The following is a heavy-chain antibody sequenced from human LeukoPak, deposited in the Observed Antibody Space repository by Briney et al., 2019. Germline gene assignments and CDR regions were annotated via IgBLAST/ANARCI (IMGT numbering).Heavy chain of an antibody. V-gene: IGHV4-61*02. CDR2: IYTLGST. J-gene: IGHJ5*02. Sequence: KASETLSLTCTVSGGSIGSGSDYWSWIRQPAGKGLEWIGRIYTLGSTNYNPSLKSRVTISLDTSKNQFSLKLISVTAADTAVYYCAREDGCANGVCYSTSNWFDPWGQGTLVTVSS. CDR3: AREDGCANGVCYSTSNWFDP. D-gene: IGHD2-8*01. CDR1: GGSIGSGSDY.